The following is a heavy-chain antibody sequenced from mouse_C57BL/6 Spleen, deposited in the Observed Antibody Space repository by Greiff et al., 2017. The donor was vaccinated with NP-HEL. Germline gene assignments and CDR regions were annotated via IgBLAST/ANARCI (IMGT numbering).Heavy chain of an antibody. CDR1: GFTFSDYG. D-gene: IGHD2-4*01. CDR3: ASSTMITDYYAMDY. Sequence: EVMLVESGGGLVKPGGSLKLSCAASGFTFSDYGMHWVRQAPGKGLEWVAYISSGSSTIYYADTVKGRFTISRDNAKNTLFLQMTSLRSEDTAMYYCASSTMITDYYAMDYWGQGTSVTVSS. V-gene: IGHV5-17*01. J-gene: IGHJ4*01. CDR2: ISSGSSTI.